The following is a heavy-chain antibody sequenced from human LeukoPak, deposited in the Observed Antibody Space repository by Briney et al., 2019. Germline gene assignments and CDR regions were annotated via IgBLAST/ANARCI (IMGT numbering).Heavy chain of an antibody. CDR3: ARADGVVSSFDY. CDR2: IYYSGST. Sequence: PSETLSLTCTVSGGSISSGGYYWSWIRQHPGKGLEWIGYIYYSGSTNYNPSLRGRVTISVDKSKNQFSLKLRSVTAADTAVYYCARADGVVSSFDYWGQGTLVTVSS. J-gene: IGHJ4*02. CDR1: GGSISSGGYY. D-gene: IGHD6-6*01. V-gene: IGHV4-61*08.